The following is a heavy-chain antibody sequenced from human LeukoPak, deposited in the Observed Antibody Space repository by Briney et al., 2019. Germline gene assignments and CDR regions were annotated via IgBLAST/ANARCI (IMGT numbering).Heavy chain of an antibody. J-gene: IGHJ4*02. CDR3: ARGNRYSGSYRGLGCFDY. Sequence: GGSLRLSCAASGFTFSDYYMSWIRQAPGKGLEWVSYISSSGSTIYYADSVKGRFTISKDNAKNSLYLQMNSLRAEDTAVYYCARGNRYSGSYRGLGCFDYWGQGTLVTVSS. V-gene: IGHV3-11*01. D-gene: IGHD1-26*01. CDR2: ISSSGSTI. CDR1: GFTFSDYY.